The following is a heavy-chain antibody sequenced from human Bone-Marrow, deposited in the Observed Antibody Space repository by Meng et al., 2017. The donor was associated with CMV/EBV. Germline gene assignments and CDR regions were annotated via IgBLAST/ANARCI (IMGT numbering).Heavy chain of an antibody. CDR1: GFTFSSYG. CDR3: AKSGQLKAGDYFDY. V-gene: IGHV3-30*02. CDR2: IRYDGSNK. J-gene: IGHJ4*02. D-gene: IGHD5-18*01. Sequence: GEPLKISCAASGFTFSSYGMHWVRQAPGKGLEWVAFIRYDGSNKYYADSVKGRFTISRDNSKNTLYLQMNSLRAEDTAVYYGAKSGQLKAGDYFDYWGQGTLVTFSS.